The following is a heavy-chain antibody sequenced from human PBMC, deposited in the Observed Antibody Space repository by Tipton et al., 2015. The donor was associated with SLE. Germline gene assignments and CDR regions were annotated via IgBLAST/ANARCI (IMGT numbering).Heavy chain of an antibody. V-gene: IGHV4-34*01. CDR3: ARGSTYYYDSTGFDL. J-gene: IGHJ2*01. D-gene: IGHD3-22*01. Sequence: LRLSCAVYGGSFSGYYWSWIRQPPGKGLEWIGEINHSGSTNYNPSLKSRVTISVDTSKDQFSLKLSSVTAADTAVYYCARGSTYYYDSTGFDLWGRGTLVTVSS. CDR1: GGSFSGYY. CDR2: INHSGST.